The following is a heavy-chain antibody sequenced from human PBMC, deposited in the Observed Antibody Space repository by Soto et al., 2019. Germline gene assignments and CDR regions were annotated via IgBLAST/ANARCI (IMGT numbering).Heavy chain of an antibody. D-gene: IGHD2-15*01. V-gene: IGHV4-59*01. J-gene: IGHJ4*02. CDR3: TKYRRTDAEGYSFDY. CDR2: IHYSGST. CDR1: GGSISGAY. Sequence: SETLSLTCTVSGGSISGAYWSWIRQTPGKVLKWVGDIHYSGSTKYNPSLKSRVTMSVDSAKNQFSLQLSSVTAADTAVYFCTKYRRTDAEGYSFDYWGKGDRVTVSS.